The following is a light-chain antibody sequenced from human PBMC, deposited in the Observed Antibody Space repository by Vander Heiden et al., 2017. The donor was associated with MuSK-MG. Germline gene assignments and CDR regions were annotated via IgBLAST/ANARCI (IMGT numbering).Light chain of an antibody. Sequence: QSVLPQPPSVSGAPGQRVTISCTGSSSNIGAGYDVHWYQQLPGTAPKLLIYGNSNRPSGVPDRFSGSKSGTSASLAITGLQAEDEADYYCQSYDSRSYVFGTGTKVTVL. V-gene: IGLV1-40*01. J-gene: IGLJ1*01. CDR2: GNS. CDR1: SSNIGAGYD. CDR3: QSYDSRSYV.